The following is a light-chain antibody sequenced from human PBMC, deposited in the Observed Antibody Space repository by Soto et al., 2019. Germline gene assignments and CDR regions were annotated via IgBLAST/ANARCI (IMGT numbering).Light chain of an antibody. CDR1: QSVSSSY. CDR3: KQYGSSPWT. J-gene: IGKJ1*01. V-gene: IGKV3-20*01. Sequence: EIVLTQSPGTLSLSPGERATLSCRASQSVSSSYLAWYQQKPGQAPRLLIYGASSRAIGIPDRFSGSGSGTDFTLTISRLEPEDFAVYYCKQYGSSPWTFGQGTKVEIK. CDR2: GAS.